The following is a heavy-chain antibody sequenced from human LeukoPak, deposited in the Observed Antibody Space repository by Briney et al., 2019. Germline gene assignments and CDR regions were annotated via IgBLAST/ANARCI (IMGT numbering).Heavy chain of an antibody. Sequence: PSETLSLTCTVSGGSLNISSYYWGWIRQPPGKGLEWIGSIYFSGSTYYSPSLKSRVTISVDPSTNQFSLKLSSVTAADTAVYFCARHQWLGPFDSWGQGTLVTVSS. CDR3: ARHQWLGPFDS. CDR2: IYFSGST. D-gene: IGHD6-19*01. J-gene: IGHJ4*02. V-gene: IGHV4-39*01. CDR1: GGSLNISSYY.